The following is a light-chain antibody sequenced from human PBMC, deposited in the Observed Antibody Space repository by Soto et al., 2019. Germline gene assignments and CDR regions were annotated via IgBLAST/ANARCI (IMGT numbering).Light chain of an antibody. CDR3: QQYGSSPQT. CDR2: GAS. V-gene: IGKV3-20*01. J-gene: IGKJ1*01. CDR1: QSVGTH. Sequence: QSPATLSFSPGERATLSCRTSQSVGTHLAWYQQKPGQAPRLLIYGASSRATGIPDRFSGSGSGTDFTLTISRLEPEDFAVYYCQQYGSSPQTFGQGTKVDIK.